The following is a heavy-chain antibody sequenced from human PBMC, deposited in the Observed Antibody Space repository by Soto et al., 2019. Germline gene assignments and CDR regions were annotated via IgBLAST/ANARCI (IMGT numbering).Heavy chain of an antibody. V-gene: IGHV3-21*06. CDR1: GFTFTRYS. Sequence: EVQLVESGGGLVKPGGSLRLSCAASGFTFTRYSMNWVRQAPGKGLEWGSSISSTTNYIYYGDSMKDRFTLSGENAKNTLYLEMNSLRAEDTAVYYGAREHDDLTSNFVYWGEGPLVTFSS. CDR3: AREHDDLTSNFVY. D-gene: IGHD1-1*01. J-gene: IGHJ4*02. CDR2: ISSTTNYI.